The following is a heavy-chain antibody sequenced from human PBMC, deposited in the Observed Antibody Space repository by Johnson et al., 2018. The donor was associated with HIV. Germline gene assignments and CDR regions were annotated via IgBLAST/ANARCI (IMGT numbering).Heavy chain of an antibody. D-gene: IGHD3-16*02. CDR2: ISYDGSNQ. J-gene: IGHJ3*02. V-gene: IGHV3-30*04. CDR3: ARVAAFGGVIAVGAFDI. CDR1: GFTFSSYA. Sequence: QVQLVESGGGVVQPGRSLRLSCAASGFTFSSYAMHWVRQAPGKGLEWVAVISYDGSNQYYADSVKGRFTISRDTSKNTLYLQMNSLRAEDTAVYYCARVAAFGGVIAVGAFDIWGQGTMVTVSS.